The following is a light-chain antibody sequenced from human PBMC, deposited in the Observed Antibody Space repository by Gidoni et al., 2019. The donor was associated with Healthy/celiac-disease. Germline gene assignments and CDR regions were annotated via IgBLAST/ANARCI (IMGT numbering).Light chain of an antibody. CDR3: QQRSNWVWT. J-gene: IGKJ2*02. CDR2: DAS. CDR1: QSVSSY. Sequence: EIVLTQSPATLSLSPGERATLSCRASQSVSSYLAWYQQKPGQAPRLLIHDASNRATGIPARFSGSWSGTDFTLTISSLEPEDFAVYYCQQRSNWVWTFGQGTKLEIK. V-gene: IGKV3-11*01.